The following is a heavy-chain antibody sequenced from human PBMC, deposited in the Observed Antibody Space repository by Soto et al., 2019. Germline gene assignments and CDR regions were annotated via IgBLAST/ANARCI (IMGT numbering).Heavy chain of an antibody. V-gene: IGHV2-5*02. CDR1: GFSLSTSGVG. CDR3: APVPGSGSYAYCYCYGMDV. Sequence: QITLKESGPTLMKPTQTLTLTCTFSGFSLSTSGVGVGWIRQPPGKSLEWLALIYWDDDKRYSPSLKSRLTITKDTTKYQVVLTMTTMEPVNTATDYCAPVPGSGSYAYCYCYGMDVWGQGTTVTVSS. J-gene: IGHJ6*02. CDR2: IYWDDDK. D-gene: IGHD1-26*01.